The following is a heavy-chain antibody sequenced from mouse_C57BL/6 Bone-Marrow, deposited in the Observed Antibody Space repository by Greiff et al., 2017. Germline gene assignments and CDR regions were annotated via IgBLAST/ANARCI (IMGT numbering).Heavy chain of an antibody. Sequence: QVQLKQSGAELVRPGTSVKMSCKASGYTFTNYWIGWAKQRPGHGLEWIGDIYPGGGYTNYNEKFKGKATLTADKSSSTAYMQFSSLTSEDSAIYYCARVGYICVRRRGDYYAMDYRGQETSVTVSS. D-gene: IGHD2-14*01. CDR2: IYPGGGYT. CDR1: GYTFTNYW. J-gene: IGHJ4*01. V-gene: IGHV1-63*01. CDR3: ARVGYICVRRRGDYYAMDY.